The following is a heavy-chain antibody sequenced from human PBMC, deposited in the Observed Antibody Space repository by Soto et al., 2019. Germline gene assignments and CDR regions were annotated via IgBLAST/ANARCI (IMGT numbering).Heavy chain of an antibody. CDR3: AKDIVPGSVMAPDY. CDR2: ISWNSGSI. D-gene: IGHD2-21*01. CDR1: GFTFDDYA. J-gene: IGHJ4*02. V-gene: IGHV3-9*01. Sequence: EVQLVESGGGLVQPGRSLRLSCAASGFTFDDYAMHWVRQAPGKGLEWVSGISWNSGSIGYADSVKGRFTISRDNAKNSLYLQMNSLRAEDTALYYCAKDIVPGSVMAPDYWGQGTLVTVSS.